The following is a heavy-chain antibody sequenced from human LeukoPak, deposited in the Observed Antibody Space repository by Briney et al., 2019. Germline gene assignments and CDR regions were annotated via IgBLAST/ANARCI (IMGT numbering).Heavy chain of an antibody. CDR1: GGSFSGYY. CDR2: INHSGST. D-gene: IGHD6-19*01. Sequence: PSETLSLTCAVYGGSFSGYYWSWIRQPPGKGLEWIGEINHSGSTNYNPSLKSRVTISVDTSKNQFSLKLSSVTAADTAVYYCASSQRWLPTRGLFDYWGQGTLVTVSS. CDR3: ASSQRWLPTRGLFDY. V-gene: IGHV4-34*01. J-gene: IGHJ4*02.